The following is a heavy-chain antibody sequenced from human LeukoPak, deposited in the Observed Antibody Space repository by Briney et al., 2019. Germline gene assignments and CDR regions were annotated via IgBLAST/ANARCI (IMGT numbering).Heavy chain of an antibody. CDR2: IKQDGSEK. CDR3: ARGQAAYLY. Sequence: GGSLRLSCEASGFTFSSYWMTWVRQAPGKGLEWVANIKQDGSEKHYVDSVKGRFTISRDNAKNSLSLQMNTLRAEDTAVYYCARGQAAYLYWGQGTLVTVSS. J-gene: IGHJ4*02. V-gene: IGHV3-7*01. D-gene: IGHD6-25*01. CDR1: GFTFSSYW.